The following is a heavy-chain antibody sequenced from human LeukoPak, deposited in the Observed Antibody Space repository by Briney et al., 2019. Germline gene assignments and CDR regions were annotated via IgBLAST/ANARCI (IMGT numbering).Heavy chain of an antibody. CDR3: AKAGGGSCSGGSCPNWFDP. CDR2: ISYDGSNK. CDR1: GFTFSSYA. J-gene: IGHJ5*02. V-gene: IGHV3-30-3*01. D-gene: IGHD2-15*01. Sequence: GGSLRLSCAASGFTFSSYAMHWVRQAPGKGLEWVAVISYDGSNKYYADSVKGRFTISRDTSKNTLYLQMNSLRAEDTAVYYCAKAGGGSCSGGSCPNWFDPWGQGTLVTVSS.